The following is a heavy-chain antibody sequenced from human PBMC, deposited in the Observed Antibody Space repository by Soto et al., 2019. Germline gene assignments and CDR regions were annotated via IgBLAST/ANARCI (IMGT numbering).Heavy chain of an antibody. CDR1: GFTFSSYW. V-gene: IGHV3-74*01. D-gene: IGHD3-9*01. Sequence: GGSLRLSCAASGFTFSSYWMHWVRQAPGKGLVWVSRINSDGSSTSYADSVKGRFTISRDNAKNTLYLQMNSLRAEDTAVYYCARDLKGILDSPAPVNYYYYMDVWGKGTTVTVSS. CDR3: ARDLKGILDSPAPVNYYYYMDV. J-gene: IGHJ6*03. CDR2: INSDGSST.